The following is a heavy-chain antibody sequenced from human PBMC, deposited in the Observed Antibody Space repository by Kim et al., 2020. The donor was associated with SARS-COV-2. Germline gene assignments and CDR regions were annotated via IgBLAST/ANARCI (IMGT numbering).Heavy chain of an antibody. D-gene: IGHD6-13*01. V-gene: IGHV3-30*18. CDR1: GFTFSSYG. J-gene: IGHJ4*01. CDR3: AKDRLGLTWQQLVLYYF. CDR2: ISYDGSNK. Sequence: GGSLRLSCAASGFTFSSYGMHWVRQAPGKGLEWVAVISYDGSNKYYADSVKGRFTISRDNSKNTLYLQMNSLRPEDTAVYYCAKDRLGLTWQQLVLYYF.